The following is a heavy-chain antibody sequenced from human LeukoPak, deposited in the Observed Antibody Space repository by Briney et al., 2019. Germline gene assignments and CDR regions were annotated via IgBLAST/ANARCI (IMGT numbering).Heavy chain of an antibody. Sequence: SGPTLLNPAPTLTLTFTFSGFSLGTSGGGVGWIRQPPGKALEWLSLIYWNDDKRYSPSLKRRLTITRDTAESQGVLTMTNMDPVDTATYYCAHSSKGGNSGDYWGQGTLVTVSS. D-gene: IGHD4-23*01. V-gene: IGHV2-5*01. J-gene: IGHJ4*02. CDR3: AHSSKGGNSGDY. CDR1: GFSLGTSGGG. CDR2: IYWNDDK.